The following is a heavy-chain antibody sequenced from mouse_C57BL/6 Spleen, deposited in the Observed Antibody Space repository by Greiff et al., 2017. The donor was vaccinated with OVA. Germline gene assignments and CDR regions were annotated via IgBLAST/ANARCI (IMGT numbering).Heavy chain of an antibody. CDR3: ALLDGYDLFAY. D-gene: IGHD2-2*01. J-gene: IGHJ3*01. V-gene: IGHV2-2*01. Sequence: QVQLKQSGPGLVQPSQSLSIPCTVSGFSLSSYGVHWVRQSPGKGLEWLGVIWCGGSTDYNAAFISRLSISKDNSKSQVFFKMNSLQADDTAIYYCALLDGYDLFAYWGQGTLVTVSA. CDR1: GFSLSSYG. CDR2: IWCGGST.